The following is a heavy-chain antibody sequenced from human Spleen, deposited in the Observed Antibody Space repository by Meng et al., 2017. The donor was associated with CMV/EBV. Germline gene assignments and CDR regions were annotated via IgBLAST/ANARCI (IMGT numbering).Heavy chain of an antibody. CDR2: IKAKPDGGTT. D-gene: IGHD2-2*01. J-gene: IGHJ4*02. V-gene: IGHV3-15*01. CDR1: GSTFNNAW. CDR3: SMQYDY. Sequence: LRLSCAVSGSTFNNAWMIWVRQAPGKGLEWVGRIKAKPDGGTTDYAAPVQGRFTISRDDSKNTLYLQMNSLKTDDTAVYYCSMQYDYWGQGTLVTVSS.